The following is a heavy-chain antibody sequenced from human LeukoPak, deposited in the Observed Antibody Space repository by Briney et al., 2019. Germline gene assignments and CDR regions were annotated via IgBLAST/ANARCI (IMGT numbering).Heavy chain of an antibody. D-gene: IGHD3-22*01. J-gene: IGHJ4*02. CDR3: AKGSGSGYYFDY. V-gene: IGHV3-33*06. Sequence: PGGSLRLSCVASGFTFSSYGMHWVRQAPGKGLEWVAVIWYDGSNKYYADSVKGRFTISRDNSKNTLYLQMNSLRAEDTAVYYCAKGSGSGYYFDYWGQGTLVTVSS. CDR1: GFTFSSYG. CDR2: IWYDGSNK.